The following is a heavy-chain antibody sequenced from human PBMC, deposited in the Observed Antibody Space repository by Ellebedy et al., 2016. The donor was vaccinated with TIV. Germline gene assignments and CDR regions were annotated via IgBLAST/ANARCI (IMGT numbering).Heavy chain of an antibody. V-gene: IGHV4-30-4*01. Sequence: LRLXXTVSGGSISSGDYYWSWIRQPPGKGLEWIGYIYYSGSTYYNPSLKSRVTISVDTSKNQFSLKLSSVTAADTAVYYCARAVGDTAMDFYYFDYWGQGTLVTVSS. J-gene: IGHJ4*02. CDR3: ARAVGDTAMDFYYFDY. CDR1: GGSISSGDYY. D-gene: IGHD5-18*01. CDR2: IYYSGST.